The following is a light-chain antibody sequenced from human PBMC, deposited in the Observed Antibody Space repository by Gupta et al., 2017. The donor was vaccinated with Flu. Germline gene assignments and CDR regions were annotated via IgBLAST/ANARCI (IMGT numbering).Light chain of an antibody. CDR3: QQFDSLPYT. CDR1: QDVKDY. CDR2: GAS. J-gene: IGKJ3*01. V-gene: IGKV1-33*01. Sequence: SSSLSASVGDRVTITCLSTQDVKDYLGWYQQRPGQPPKLLLSGASYRATGVPSRFSGTGSGTEFTFIISGLQPEDVAAYFCQQFDSLPYTFGRGTTVAIK.